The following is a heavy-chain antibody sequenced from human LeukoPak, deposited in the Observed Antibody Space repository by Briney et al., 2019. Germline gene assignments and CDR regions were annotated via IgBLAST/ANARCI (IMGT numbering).Heavy chain of an antibody. CDR3: AKPPVASDAFDI. CDR1: GFTFSSYS. CDR2: ISSSSSYI. D-gene: IGHD2-15*01. Sequence: PGGSLRLSCAASGFTFSSYSMNWVRQAPGKGLEWVSSISSSSSYIYYADSVKGRFTISRDNSKNTVYLQMNSLRAEDTAVYYCAKPPVASDAFDIWGQGTMVTVSS. V-gene: IGHV3-21*04. J-gene: IGHJ3*02.